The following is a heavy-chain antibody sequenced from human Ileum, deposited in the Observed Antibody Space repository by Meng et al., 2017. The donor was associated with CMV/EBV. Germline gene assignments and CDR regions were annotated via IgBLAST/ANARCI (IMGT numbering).Heavy chain of an antibody. CDR2: IRSDGTRN. D-gene: IGHD2/OR15-2a*01. V-gene: IGHV3-30*02. CDR3: AKGCNAECFSFEY. J-gene: IGHJ4*02. CDR1: GFSFSNYG. Sequence: GGSLRLSCAASGFSFSNYGMHWVRQAPGKGLEWVALIRSDGTRNFYGDSAKGRFTISRDNSRQMVYLEMNSLRPEDTATYDCAKGCNAECFSFEYWGQGTPVTVSS.